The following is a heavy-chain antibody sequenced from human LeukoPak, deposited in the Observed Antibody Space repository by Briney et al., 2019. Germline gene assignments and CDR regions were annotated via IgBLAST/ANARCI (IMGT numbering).Heavy chain of an antibody. V-gene: IGHV1-69*04. CDR3: ARDTNSPGEYYYYYGMDV. Sequence: SVKVSCKASGGTFSSYAISWVRQAPGQGLEWMGRTIPILGIANYAQKFQGRVTITADKSTSTAYMELSSLRSEDTAVYYCARDTNSPGEYYYYYGMDVWGQGTTVTVSS. CDR1: GGTFSSYA. D-gene: IGHD3-10*01. CDR2: TIPILGIA. J-gene: IGHJ6*02.